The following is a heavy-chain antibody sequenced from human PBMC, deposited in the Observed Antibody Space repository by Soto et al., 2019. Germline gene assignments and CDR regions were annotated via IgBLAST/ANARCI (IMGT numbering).Heavy chain of an antibody. CDR1: GFTFSSYG. V-gene: IGHV3-30*18. Sequence: QVQLVESGGGVVQPGRSLRLSCAASGFTFSSYGMHWVRQAPGKGLEWVAVISYDGSNKYYADSVKGRFTISRDNSKNTLYLQMNSLRAEDTAVYYCAKETGGGYDFWSGYYVEHYGMDVWGQGTTVTVSS. J-gene: IGHJ6*02. D-gene: IGHD3-3*01. CDR3: AKETGGGYDFWSGYYVEHYGMDV. CDR2: ISYDGSNK.